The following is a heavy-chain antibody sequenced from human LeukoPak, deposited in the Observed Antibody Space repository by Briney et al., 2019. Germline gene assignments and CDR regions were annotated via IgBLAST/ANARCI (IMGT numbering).Heavy chain of an antibody. Sequence: SETLSLTCTVSGGSSSSCYWSWIRQPAGKGLEWIGRIYTSGSTNYNPSLKSRVTMSVDTSKNHFSLKLSSVTAADTAVYYCARDKIPGNYYDTGDWFDPWGQGTLVTVSS. CDR3: ARDKIPGNYYDTGDWFDP. CDR2: IYTSGST. V-gene: IGHV4-4*07. D-gene: IGHD3-22*01. CDR1: GGSSSSCY. J-gene: IGHJ5*02.